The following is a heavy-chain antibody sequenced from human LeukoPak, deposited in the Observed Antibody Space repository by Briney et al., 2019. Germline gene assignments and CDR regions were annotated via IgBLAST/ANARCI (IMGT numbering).Heavy chain of an antibody. Sequence: SETLFLTCSVSRGYVSSEDYYWDWIRQPPGESPQWIGSIFYSGVTYYNPALQSRVTISVDTSKNQFSLNLTSVTAADTAVYYCARQVPGYFDLWGRGTVVSVSS. CDR3: ARQVPGYFDL. CDR1: RGYVSSEDYY. V-gene: IGHV4-39*07. CDR2: IFYSGVT. J-gene: IGHJ2*01.